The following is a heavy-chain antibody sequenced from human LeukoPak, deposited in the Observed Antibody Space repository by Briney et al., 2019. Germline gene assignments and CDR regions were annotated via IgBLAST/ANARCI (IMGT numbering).Heavy chain of an antibody. Sequence: SETLSLTCTVSGGSISSSYYYWSWIRQHPGKGLEWIGAIYYTGSTYYNPSLKSRATISVDTSKNHFSLKLTSVTAADTAVYYCARGTGGAAAADFDPWGQGTLVTVSS. CDR2: IYYTGST. J-gene: IGHJ5*02. CDR3: ARGTGGAAAADFDP. V-gene: IGHV4-31*03. CDR1: GGSISSSYYY. D-gene: IGHD6-13*01.